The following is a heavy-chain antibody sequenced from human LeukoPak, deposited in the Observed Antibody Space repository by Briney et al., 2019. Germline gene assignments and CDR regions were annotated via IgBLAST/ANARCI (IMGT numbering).Heavy chain of an antibody. V-gene: IGHV1-2*04. CDR3: ASDGYSYSATDYYYYGMDV. CDR2: INPNSGGT. CDR1: GYTFTGHY. D-gene: IGHD5-18*01. J-gene: IGHJ6*02. Sequence: ASVKVSCKASGYTFTGHYMHWVRQAPGQGLEWMGWINPNSGGTNYAQKFQGWVTMTRDTSISTAYMELSRLRSDDTAVYYCASDGYSYSATDYYYYGMDVWGQGTTVTVSS.